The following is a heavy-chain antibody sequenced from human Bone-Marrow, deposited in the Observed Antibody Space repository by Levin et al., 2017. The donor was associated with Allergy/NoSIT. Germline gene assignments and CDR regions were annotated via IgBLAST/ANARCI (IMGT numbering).Heavy chain of an antibody. Sequence: SQTLSLPCTVSGTSIPNFYWNWIRQSPGRGLEWIGYISYSGSTDYNPSLKSRVTISEDTSKNQFSLKLTSVTAADTAIYYCACIRSGRYYGMSVWGQGTTVTVSS. J-gene: IGHJ6*02. CDR1: GTSIPNFY. D-gene: IGHD3-10*01. CDR3: ACIRSGRYYGMSV. CDR2: ISYSGST. V-gene: IGHV4-59*01.